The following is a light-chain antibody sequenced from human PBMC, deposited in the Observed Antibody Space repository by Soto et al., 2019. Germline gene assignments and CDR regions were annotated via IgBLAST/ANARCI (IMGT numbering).Light chain of an antibody. CDR2: GAS. CDR1: QSVSSTY. Sequence: EIVLTQSPGTLSLSPGERATLSCRAGQSVSSTYLAWYQQKPGQAPSLLIYGASRRATGIPDRFSGSGSGTDFTLTISRLEPEDFAVYYCQQYERSPPTLGRGPQVEI. V-gene: IGKV3-20*01. CDR3: QQYERSPPT. J-gene: IGKJ4*01.